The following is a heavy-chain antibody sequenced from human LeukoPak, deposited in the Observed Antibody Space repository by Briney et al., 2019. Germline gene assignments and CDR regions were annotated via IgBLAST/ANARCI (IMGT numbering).Heavy chain of an antibody. D-gene: IGHD2-2*01. CDR2: IYYSGST. Sequence: SETLSLTCTVSGGSISRYYWSWLRHPPGKGLEWIGYIYYSGSTNYNPSLKSPVTISVDTSKNQFSLKLSSVTAADTAVYYCARLSFNPFYDWYFDLWGRGTLVTVSS. CDR1: GGSISRYY. CDR3: ARLSFNPFYDWYFDL. V-gene: IGHV4-59*08. J-gene: IGHJ2*01.